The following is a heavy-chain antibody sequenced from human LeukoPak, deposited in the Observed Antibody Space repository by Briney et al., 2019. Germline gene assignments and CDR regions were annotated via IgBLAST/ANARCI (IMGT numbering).Heavy chain of an antibody. CDR3: ARDFYGDKHWYFDL. CDR1: GFTFSSYA. V-gene: IGHV3-30-3*01. Sequence: GRSLRLSCAASGFTFSSYAMHWVRQAPGKGLEWVAVISYDGSNKYYADSVKGRFTISRDNAKNSLYLQMNSLRAEDTAVYYCARDFYGDKHWYFDLWGRGTLVTVSS. J-gene: IGHJ2*01. D-gene: IGHD4-17*01. CDR2: ISYDGSNK.